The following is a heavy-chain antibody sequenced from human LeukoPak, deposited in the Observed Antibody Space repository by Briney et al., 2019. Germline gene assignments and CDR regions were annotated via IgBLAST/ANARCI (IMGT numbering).Heavy chain of an antibody. V-gene: IGHV4-39*01. D-gene: IGHD2-15*01. J-gene: IGHJ4*02. Sequence: PSETLSLTCTVSGGSISSSSYYWGWIRQPPGKGLEWIGSIYYSGSTYYNPSLKSRVTISVDTSKNQFSLKLSSVTAADTAVYYCARLGYCSGGSCEAKRFDYWGQGTLVTVSS. CDR2: IYYSGST. CDR1: GGSISSSSYY. CDR3: ARLGYCSGGSCEAKRFDY.